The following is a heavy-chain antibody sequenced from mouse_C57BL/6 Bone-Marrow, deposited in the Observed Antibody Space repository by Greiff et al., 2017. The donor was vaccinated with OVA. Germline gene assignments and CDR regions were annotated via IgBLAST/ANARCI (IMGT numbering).Heavy chain of an antibody. D-gene: IGHD1-1*01. V-gene: IGHV7-3*01. CDR1: GFTFTDYY. J-gene: IGHJ3*01. Sequence: EVQRVESGGGLVQPGGSLSLSCAASGFTFTDYYMSWVRQPPGKALEWLGFIRNKANGYTTEYSASVKGRFTISRDNSQSSLYLQMNALRAEDSATYYCARSDYYGSSYAWFAYWGQGTLVTVSA. CDR2: IRNKANGYTT. CDR3: ARSDYYGSSYAWFAY.